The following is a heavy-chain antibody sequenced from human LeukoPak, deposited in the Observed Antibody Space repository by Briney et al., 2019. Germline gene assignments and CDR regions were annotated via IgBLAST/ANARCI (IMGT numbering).Heavy chain of an antibody. CDR3: ARQLGYCSSTSCYADKVDY. CDR1: GGSLSSSSYY. CDR2: LYYIGST. J-gene: IGHJ4*02. Sequence: SETLSLTCTVSGGSLSSSSYYWRSLRQPPGKGLGWIGSLYYIGSTYYNPSLKSRVTISIDTSKKQFSLKLSSVTAAHTAVYYCARQLGYCSSTSCYADKVDYWGQGTLVTVSS. D-gene: IGHD2-2*01. V-gene: IGHV4-39*01.